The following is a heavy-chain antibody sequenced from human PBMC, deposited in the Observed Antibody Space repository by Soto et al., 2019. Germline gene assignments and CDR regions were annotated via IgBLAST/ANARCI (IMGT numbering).Heavy chain of an antibody. Sequence: SQTLSLTCAISGDSVSSNSAAWNWIRQSPSRGLEWLGRTYYRSKWYNDYAVSVKSRITINPDTSKNQFSLQLNSVTPEDTAVYYCARDGNDFWSGYYSRDRNYYYYYMDVWGKGTTVTVSS. D-gene: IGHD3-3*01. CDR3: ARDGNDFWSGYYSRDRNYYYYYMDV. J-gene: IGHJ6*03. CDR1: GDSVSSNSAA. CDR2: TYYRSKWYN. V-gene: IGHV6-1*01.